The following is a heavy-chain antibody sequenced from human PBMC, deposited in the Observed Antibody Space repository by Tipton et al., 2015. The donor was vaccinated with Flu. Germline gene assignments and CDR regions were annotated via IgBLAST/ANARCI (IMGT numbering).Heavy chain of an antibody. CDR1: GFIFSDYA. D-gene: IGHD2/OR15-2a*01. CDR2: IGSNGDNT. V-gene: IGHV3-64*02. CDR3: ARGMNSGLVDV. Sequence: GSLRLSCAASGFIFSDYAMHWVRQAPGKGLEYVSAIGSNGDNTYYADSVKGRFTISRDNSKNTLYLQMGSLRADDMAVYYCARGMNSGLVDVWGQGTTVTVSS. J-gene: IGHJ6*02.